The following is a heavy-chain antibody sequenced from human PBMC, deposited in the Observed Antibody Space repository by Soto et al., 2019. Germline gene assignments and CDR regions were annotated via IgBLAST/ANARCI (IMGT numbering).Heavy chain of an antibody. CDR3: VRDVLYYDFWAENYYYYGMDV. CDR2: INPNSGGT. CDR1: GYTFTGYY. J-gene: IGHJ6*02. Sequence: ASVKVSCKASGYTFTGYYMHWVRQAPGQGLEWMGWINPNSGGTNYAQKFQGRVTMTRDTSISTAYMELSRLRSDDTAVYYCVRDVLYYDFWAENYYYYGMDVWGQGTTVTVSS. V-gene: IGHV1-2*02. D-gene: IGHD3-3*01.